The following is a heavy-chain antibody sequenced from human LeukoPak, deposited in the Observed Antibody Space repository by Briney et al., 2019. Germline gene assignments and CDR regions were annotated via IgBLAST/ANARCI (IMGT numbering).Heavy chain of an antibody. J-gene: IGHJ6*02. CDR2: ISYDGSNK. V-gene: IGHV3-30*04. CDR1: GFTFSSYA. D-gene: IGHD6-19*01. Sequence: GGSLRLSCAASGFTFSSYAMHWVRQAPGKGLEWVAVISYDGSNKYYADSVKGRFTTSRDNSKNTLYLQMNSLRAEDTAVYYCARVPLRGIAVAGTDYYYGMDVWGQGTTVTVSS. CDR3: ARVPLRGIAVAGTDYYYGMDV.